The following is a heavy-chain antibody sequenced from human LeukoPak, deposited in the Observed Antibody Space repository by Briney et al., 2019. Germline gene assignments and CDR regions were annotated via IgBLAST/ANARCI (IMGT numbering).Heavy chain of an antibody. D-gene: IGHD3-9*01. CDR3: AKGDNNILTGYYNSFDS. CDR1: GFTFSSYA. Sequence: GGSLRLSCAASGFTFSSYAMSWIRQAPGKGLEWVSSISGSAISTYYADSVKGRFTISRDNSRNTLYLQMNSLRAEDTALFYCAKGDNNILTGYYNSFDSWGQGTLVTVSS. J-gene: IGHJ4*02. V-gene: IGHV3-23*01. CDR2: ISGSAIST.